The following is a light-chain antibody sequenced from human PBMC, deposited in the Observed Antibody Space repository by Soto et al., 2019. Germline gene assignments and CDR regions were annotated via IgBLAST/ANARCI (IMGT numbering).Light chain of an antibody. J-gene: IGKJ2*01. CDR1: QDISNS. V-gene: IGKV1-33*01. CDR2: DAS. CDR3: QQYDSLPPT. Sequence: DIPMTQSPSSLSASVGDRVTFTCQASQDISNSLNWYQQKPGKAPKLLIYDASNLEVGVPIRFRGSGSGTEFTFTIRSLQPEDFATYYCQQYDSLPPTFGLGTRLEMK.